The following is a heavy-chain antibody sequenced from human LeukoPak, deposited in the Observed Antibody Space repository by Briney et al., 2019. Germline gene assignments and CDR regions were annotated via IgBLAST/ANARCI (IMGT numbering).Heavy chain of an antibody. V-gene: IGHV1-46*02. D-gene: IGHD6-19*01. CDR2: INPSGGST. Sequence: ASVKVSCKASGYTFNNHYMYWVRQAPGQGLEWMGVINPSGGSTGYAQKFQGRATMTRDTSTRTVYMEVNSLRSEDTAVYYCARQGTYSSAIGMGYWGQGTLVTVSS. CDR1: GYTFNNHY. J-gene: IGHJ4*02. CDR3: ARQGTYSSAIGMGY.